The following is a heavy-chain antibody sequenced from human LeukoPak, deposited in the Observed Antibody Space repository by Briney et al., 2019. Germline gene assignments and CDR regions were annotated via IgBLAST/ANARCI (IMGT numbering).Heavy chain of an antibody. CDR3: AATKIQGITGTKVYYYYYMDV. CDR2: IVVGSGNK. J-gene: IGHJ6*03. V-gene: IGHV1-58*02. CDR1: GFTFTSSA. Sequence: GTSVKVSGKASGFTFTSSAMQWVRQARGQRLEWRGWIVVGSGNKNYAQKFQERVTITRDMSTSTAYMELSSLRSEDTAVYYCAATKIQGITGTKVYYYYYMDVWGKGTTVTVSS. D-gene: IGHD1-7*01.